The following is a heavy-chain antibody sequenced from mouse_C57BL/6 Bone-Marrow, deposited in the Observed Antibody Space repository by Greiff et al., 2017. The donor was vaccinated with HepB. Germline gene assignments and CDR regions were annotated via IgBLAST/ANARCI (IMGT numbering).Heavy chain of an antibody. Sequence: VQLQQPGAELVKPGASVKMSCKASGYTFTSYWITWVKQRPGQGLEWIGDIYPGSGSTKYNEKFKSKATLTVDPSSSTAYMQLSSLSSEDSAVYYCARGRDYDFAYWGQGTLVTVSA. CDR3: ARGRDYDFAY. CDR2: IYPGSGST. V-gene: IGHV1-55*01. J-gene: IGHJ3*01. CDR1: GYTFTSYW. D-gene: IGHD2-4*01.